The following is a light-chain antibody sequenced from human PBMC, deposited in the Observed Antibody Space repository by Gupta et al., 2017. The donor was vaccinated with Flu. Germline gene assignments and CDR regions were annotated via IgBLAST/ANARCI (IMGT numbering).Light chain of an antibody. CDR2: RNN. CDR1: SNNVGNQG. J-gene: IGLJ3*02. CDR3: SAWDISLNVWV. V-gene: IGLV10-54*04. Sequence: QAGLTQPPSVSKSLRQTATLTCTGNSNNVGNQGVTWLQQHQGHPPRLLSYRNNNRPSTISERFSASRSGNTASLTITGLQPEDEADYYCSAWDISLNVWVFGGGTKLTVL.